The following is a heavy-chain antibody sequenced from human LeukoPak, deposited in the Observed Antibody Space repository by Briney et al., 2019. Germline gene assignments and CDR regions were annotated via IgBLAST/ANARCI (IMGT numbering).Heavy chain of an antibody. V-gene: IGHV3-7*01. CDR1: GFTFSSYS. D-gene: IGHD3-22*01. J-gene: IGHJ3*02. CDR2: IKRDGSVT. CDR3: ARDYSGYRAFDI. Sequence: GGSLRLSCAASGFTFSSYSMNWVRQAPGKGLEWVANIKRDGSVTSYADSVKGRFTFSRDNVRNSLYLQMDSLRVEDTAVYYCARDYSGYRAFDIWGQGTMVTVSS.